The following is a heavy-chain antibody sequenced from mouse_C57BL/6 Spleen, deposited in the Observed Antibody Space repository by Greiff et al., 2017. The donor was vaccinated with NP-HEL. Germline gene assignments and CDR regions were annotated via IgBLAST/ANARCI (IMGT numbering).Heavy chain of an antibody. D-gene: IGHD1-1*01. Sequence: QVQLQQSGAELVKPGASVKISCKASGYAFTDYYINWMRQRPGQGLEWIGKIGPGSGNTYYNEKFKDKATLTADKSSSTACMQLISLTSEDSAVYFCARGYYGSSTGFAYWGQGTLVTVSA. J-gene: IGHJ3*01. CDR1: GYAFTDYY. CDR3: ARGYYGSSTGFAY. V-gene: IGHV1-77*01. CDR2: IGPGSGNT.